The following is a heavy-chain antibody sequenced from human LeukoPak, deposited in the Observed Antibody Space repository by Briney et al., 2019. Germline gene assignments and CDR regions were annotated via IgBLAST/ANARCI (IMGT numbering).Heavy chain of an antibody. J-gene: IGHJ6*02. CDR3: ARVPLGYDPVRDYYYGMDV. Sequence: SVKVSCKASGGTFSSYAISWVRQAPGQGLEWMGRIIPIFGIANYAQKFQGRVTITADKSTSTAYMELSSLRSEDTAVYYCARVPLGYDPVRDYYYGMDVWGQGPLVTVSS. D-gene: IGHD3-22*01. CDR1: GGTFSSYA. CDR2: IIPIFGIA. V-gene: IGHV1-69*04.